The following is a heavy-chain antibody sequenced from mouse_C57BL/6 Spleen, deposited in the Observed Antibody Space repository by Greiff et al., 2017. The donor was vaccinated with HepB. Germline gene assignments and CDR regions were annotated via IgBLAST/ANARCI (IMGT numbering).Heavy chain of an antibody. CDR3: ARQVTTVGGRNFDD. J-gene: IGHJ2*01. CDR1: GYSFTDYS. CDR2: INPNYGNT. Sequence: VQLQQSGPELVKPGASVKLSCKASGYSFTDYSMNWVKQSNRKGLEWIGVINPNYGNTSYNQKFKGKATLTVDQSSSTAYMQLNSLTSEDSAVYYCARQVTTVGGRNFDDWGQGTTLTVSS. V-gene: IGHV1-39*01. D-gene: IGHD1-1*01.